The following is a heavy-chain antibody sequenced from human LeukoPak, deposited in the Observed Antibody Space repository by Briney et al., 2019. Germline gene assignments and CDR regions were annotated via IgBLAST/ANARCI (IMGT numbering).Heavy chain of an antibody. Sequence: GGSLRLSCAASGFTFSSYGMHWVRQAPGKGLEWVADIWFDGKNEHFADSVKGRFAISRDNSKNTLYLQMNSLRAEDTAIYYCAREGPRGNSQFDYWGQGTLVTVSS. D-gene: IGHD2/OR15-2a*01. CDR1: GFTFSSYG. V-gene: IGHV3-33*08. J-gene: IGHJ4*02. CDR3: AREGPRGNSQFDY. CDR2: IWFDGKNE.